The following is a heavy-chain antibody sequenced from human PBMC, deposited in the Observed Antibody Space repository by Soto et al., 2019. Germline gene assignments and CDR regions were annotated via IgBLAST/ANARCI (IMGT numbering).Heavy chain of an antibody. Sequence: EVQLVESGGGLVKPGGSLRLSCAASGFTFSSYSLNWVRQAPGKGLEWVSSISSSSSYIYYADSVKGRFTISRDNAKNSLYLQMNSLRAEDTAVYYCARDKFYYDSSGYYSDDAFDIWGQGIMVTVSS. CDR2: ISSSSSYI. V-gene: IGHV3-21*01. J-gene: IGHJ3*02. D-gene: IGHD3-22*01. CDR1: GFTFSSYS. CDR3: ARDKFYYDSSGYYSDDAFDI.